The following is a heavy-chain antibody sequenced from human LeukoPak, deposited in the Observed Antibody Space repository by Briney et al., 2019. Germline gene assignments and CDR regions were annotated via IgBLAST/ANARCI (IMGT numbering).Heavy chain of an antibody. Sequence: SETLSLTCTVSGGSIISSNYYWAWIRQPPGKELEWLATVYNSGTTYYTPSLKSRATISVDTSKDQFSLKLNSVTAADTALYYCARLWFGNGRTFDPWGQGTLVTVSS. CDR1: GGSIISSNYY. CDR2: VYNSGTT. V-gene: IGHV4-39*01. CDR3: ARLWFGNGRTFDP. J-gene: IGHJ5*02. D-gene: IGHD3-10*01.